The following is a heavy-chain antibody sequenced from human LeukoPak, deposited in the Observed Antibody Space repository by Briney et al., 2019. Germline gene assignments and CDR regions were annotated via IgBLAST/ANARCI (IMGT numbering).Heavy chain of an antibody. CDR3: ARHTYCSSTSCYRGYYYYMDV. D-gene: IGHD2-2*01. CDR2: INHSGST. CDR1: GGSFSGYY. Sequence: PSETLSLTCAVYGGSFSGYYWSWIRQPPGKGLEWIGEINHSGSTNYNPSLKSRVTISVDTSKNQFSLKLSSVTAADTAVYYCARHTYCSSTSCYRGYYYYMDVWGKGTTVTVFS. V-gene: IGHV4-34*01. J-gene: IGHJ6*03.